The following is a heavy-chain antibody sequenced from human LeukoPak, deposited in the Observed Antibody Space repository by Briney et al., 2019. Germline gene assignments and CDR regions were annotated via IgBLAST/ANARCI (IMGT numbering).Heavy chain of an antibody. D-gene: IGHD3-10*01. CDR1: GFTFSSSA. CDR2: ISGSGGST. Sequence: GGSLRLSCAASGFTFSSSAMTWVRQAPGKGLEWVSAISGSGGSTYYADSVKGRFTISRDNSKNTLYLQMNSLRAEDTAVYYCAKDRFGESPANFDYWGQGTLVTVSS. J-gene: IGHJ4*02. V-gene: IGHV3-23*01. CDR3: AKDRFGESPANFDY.